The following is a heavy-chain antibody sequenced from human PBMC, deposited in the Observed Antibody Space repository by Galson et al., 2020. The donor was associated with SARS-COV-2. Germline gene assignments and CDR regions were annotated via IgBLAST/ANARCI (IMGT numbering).Heavy chain of an antibody. V-gene: IGHV1-18*04. CDR1: GYTFTSFG. CDR2: ISGYNGYT. D-gene: IGHD1-26*01. J-gene: IGHJ3*02. CDR3: VRDESGGCRSDSFEI. Sequence: ASVKVSCRASGYTFTSFGISWVRQAPGQGLEWMGWISGYNGYTNFEQKVRDRVTLTTDTSTSTAYMELRSLRYDDTAVYYCVRDESGGCRSDSFEIWGQGTMVTVSS.